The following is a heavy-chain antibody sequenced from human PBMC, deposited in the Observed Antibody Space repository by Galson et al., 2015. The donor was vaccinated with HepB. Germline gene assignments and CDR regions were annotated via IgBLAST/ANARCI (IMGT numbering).Heavy chain of an antibody. CDR2: INPSGGST. V-gene: IGHV1-46*04. CDR3: ARDLTYYYGSGTPEGYFDL. J-gene: IGHJ2*01. Sequence: SVKVSCKASGYTFTSYYMRWVRQAPGQGLEWMGIINPSGGSTSYAQKLQGRVTMTRDTSTSTVYMELSSLRSEDTAVYYCARDLTYYYGSGTPEGYFDLWGRGTLVTVSS. CDR1: GYTFTSYY. D-gene: IGHD3-10*01.